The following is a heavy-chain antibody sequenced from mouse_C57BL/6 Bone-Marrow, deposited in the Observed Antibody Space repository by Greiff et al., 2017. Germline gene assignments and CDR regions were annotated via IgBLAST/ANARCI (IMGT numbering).Heavy chain of an antibody. V-gene: IGHV1-74*01. CDR2: IHPSDSDT. Sequence: QVQLPQPGAELVKPGASVKVSCKASGYTFTSYWMHWVKQRPGQGLEWIGRIHPSDSDTNYNQKFKGKATLTVDKSSSTAYMQLSSLTSEVSAVYYCAIDYPDRAMDYWGQGTSVTVSS. CDR3: AIDYPDRAMDY. J-gene: IGHJ4*01. D-gene: IGHD5-5*01. CDR1: GYTFTSYW.